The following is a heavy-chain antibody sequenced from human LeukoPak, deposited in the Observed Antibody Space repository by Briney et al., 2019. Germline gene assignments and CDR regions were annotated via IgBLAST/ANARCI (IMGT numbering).Heavy chain of an antibody. CDR1: GFTFNEYA. J-gene: IGHJ5*01. Sequence: GRSLRLSCAASGFTFNEYAMHWVRQAPGKGLEWISSINWKSDNIAYADSVKSRFTVSRDNARNSLHLQMNSLRIEDTALYFCVKDSAGESSDWLDSWGQGTLVTIAS. CDR2: INWKSDNI. V-gene: IGHV3-9*01. D-gene: IGHD6-19*01. CDR3: VKDSAGESSDWLDS.